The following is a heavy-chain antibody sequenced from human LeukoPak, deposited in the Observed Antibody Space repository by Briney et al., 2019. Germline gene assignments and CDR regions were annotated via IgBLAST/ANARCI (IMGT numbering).Heavy chain of an antibody. D-gene: IGHD3-3*01. CDR3: ARDREAYYDFWSGYSDY. Sequence: GGSLRLSCAAPGFTFSSYWMSWVRQAPGKGLEWVANIKQDGSEKYYVDSVKGRFTISRDNAKNSLYLQMNSLRAEDTAVYYCARDREAYYDFWSGYSDYWGQGTLVTVSS. V-gene: IGHV3-7*01. J-gene: IGHJ4*02. CDR1: GFTFSSYW. CDR2: IKQDGSEK.